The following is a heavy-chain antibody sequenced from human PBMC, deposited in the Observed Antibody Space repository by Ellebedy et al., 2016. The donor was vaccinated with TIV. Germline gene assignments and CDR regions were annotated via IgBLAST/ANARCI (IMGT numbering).Heavy chain of an antibody. CDR3: AREGHPLLWFGVGWFDP. J-gene: IGHJ5*02. CDR2: INPNSGGT. Sequence: AASVKVSCKASGYTFTGYYMHWVRQAPGQGLEWMGWINPNSGGTNYAQKFQGRVTMTRDTSISTAYMELSRLRSDDTAVYYCAREGHPLLWFGVGWFDPWGQGTLVTVSS. D-gene: IGHD3-10*01. V-gene: IGHV1-2*02. CDR1: GYTFTGYY.